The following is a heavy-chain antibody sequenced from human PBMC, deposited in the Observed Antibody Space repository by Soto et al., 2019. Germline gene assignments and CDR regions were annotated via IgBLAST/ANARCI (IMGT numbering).Heavy chain of an antibody. J-gene: IGHJ1*01. CDR2: ISNDGSR. V-gene: IGHV3-74*01. CDR1: GFTFSSYW. CDR3: ARLPNKSPQN. Sequence: EVQLVESGGGLVQPGGSLRLSCVASGFTFSSYWMHWVRQAPGKGLVWVASISNDGSRINADPVKGRFTISRDNAKNTLYLQMNSLRAEDTAVYYCARLPNKSPQNWGQGTLVIVSP.